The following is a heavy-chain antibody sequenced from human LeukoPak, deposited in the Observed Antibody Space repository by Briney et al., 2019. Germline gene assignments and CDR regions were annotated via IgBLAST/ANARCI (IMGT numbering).Heavy chain of an antibody. CDR1: GYTFTSYG. CDR2: ISAYNGNT. J-gene: IGHJ6*03. D-gene: IGHD3-3*01. Sequence: GASVKVSCKASGYTFTSYGISWVRQAPGQGLEWMGWISAYNGNTNYAQKLQGRVTMTTDTSTSTAYMELRSLRSDDTAVYYCARSLTIFGVVIDYYYYYMDVWGKGTTVTVSS. V-gene: IGHV1-18*01. CDR3: ARSLTIFGVVIDYYYYYMDV.